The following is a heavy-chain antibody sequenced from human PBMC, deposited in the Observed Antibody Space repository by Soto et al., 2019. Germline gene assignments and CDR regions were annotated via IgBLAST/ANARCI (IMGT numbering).Heavy chain of an antibody. CDR2: INPSGGST. J-gene: IGHJ4*02. CDR3: ARGEYIVVVPAASVAFDY. Sequence: ASVKVSCKASGYTFTSYYMHWVRQAPGQGLEWMGIINPSGGSTSYAQKFQGRITMTRDTSKSTIYMELSSMRSEDTAVYYCARGEYIVVVPAASVAFDYWGQGTLVTVSS. CDR1: GYTFTSYY. V-gene: IGHV1-46*01. D-gene: IGHD2-2*01.